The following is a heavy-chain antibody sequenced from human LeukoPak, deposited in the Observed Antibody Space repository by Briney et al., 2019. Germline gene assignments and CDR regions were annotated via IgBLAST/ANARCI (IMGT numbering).Heavy chain of an antibody. D-gene: IGHD3-22*01. CDR3: ARVWGGAIKYYYDSSGQAGPFDI. J-gene: IGHJ3*02. CDR2: INSDGSST. V-gene: IGHV3-74*01. Sequence: HSGGSLRLSCAASGFTFSSYWMHWVRQAPGKGLVWVSRINSDGSSTSYADSVKGRFTISRDNAKNTLYLQMNSLRAEDTAVYYCARVWGGAIKYYYDSSGQAGPFDIWGQGTMVTVSS. CDR1: GFTFSSYW.